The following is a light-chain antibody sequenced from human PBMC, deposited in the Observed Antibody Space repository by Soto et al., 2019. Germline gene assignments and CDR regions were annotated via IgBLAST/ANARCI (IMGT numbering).Light chain of an antibody. CDR1: SSDVGGYKY. Sequence: QSALTQPASVSGSPGQSITISCTGTSSDVGGYKYVSWYQQHPGKAPKVMIYEVSNRPSGVSNRFSGSKSGNTASLTISGLQAEDEDDYYCSSYTSSSTVVFGGGTKLTVL. V-gene: IGLV2-14*01. J-gene: IGLJ2*01. CDR3: SSYTSSSTVV. CDR2: EVS.